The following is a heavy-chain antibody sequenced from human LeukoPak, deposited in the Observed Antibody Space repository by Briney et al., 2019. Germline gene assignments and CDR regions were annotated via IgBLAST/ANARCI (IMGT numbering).Heavy chain of an antibody. Sequence: SGTLSLTCGVSGGSISNTNWWSWVRQPPGQGLEWIGEISLTGLTHYNPSLESRVTVSLDKSKNQLSLNLTSVTAADTAVYYCSRENGAFSPFGYWGQGILVTVFS. CDR2: ISLTGLT. J-gene: IGHJ4*02. CDR3: SRENGAFSPFGY. V-gene: IGHV4-4*02. D-gene: IGHD2-8*01. CDR1: GGSISNTNW.